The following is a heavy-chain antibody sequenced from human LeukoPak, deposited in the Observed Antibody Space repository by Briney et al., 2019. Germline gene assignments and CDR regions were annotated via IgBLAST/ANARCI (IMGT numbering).Heavy chain of an antibody. CDR3: ARTREQWQVLDY. D-gene: IGHD6-19*01. CDR1: GFNFFGYG. J-gene: IGHJ4*02. CDR2: ISHEGSAK. Sequence: PGGSLRLSCAASGFNFFGYGMRWVRQAPGKGLEWVAVISHEGSAKYHADSVKGRFTVSRDNSKNMVYLQMNSLRAEDTAVYYCARTREQWQVLDYWGQGTLVIVSS. V-gene: IGHV3-30*03.